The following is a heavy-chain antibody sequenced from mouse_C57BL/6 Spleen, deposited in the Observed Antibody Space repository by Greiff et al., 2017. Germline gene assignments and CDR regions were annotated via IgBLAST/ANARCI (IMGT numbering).Heavy chain of an antibody. CDR3: ARSPLYYEDDRGAY. J-gene: IGHJ3*01. CDR1: GYTFTSYW. D-gene: IGHD2-4*01. V-gene: IGHV1-64*01. CDR2: IPPTRGST. Sequence: QVPLQQPGAELVKPGASVKLSCKASGYTFTSYWLHWVKQRPGQGLELIGMIPPTRGSTTYNEKVKSKSTLTVDKSSSTAYMQLSSLTYEDSAVYYCARSPLYYEDDRGAYWGQGTLVTVSA.